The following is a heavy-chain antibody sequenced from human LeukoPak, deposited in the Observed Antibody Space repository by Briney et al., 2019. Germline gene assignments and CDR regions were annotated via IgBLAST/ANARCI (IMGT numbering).Heavy chain of an antibody. V-gene: IGHV3-30*04. CDR1: GFTLSSYA. Sequence: GRSLRLSCAASGFTLSSYAMHWVRQAPGKGLEWVAVISYDGSNKYYADSVKGRFTISRDNSKNTLYLQMNSLRAEDTAVYYCAGVWFGESTPIFDYWGQGTLVTVSS. D-gene: IGHD3-10*01. CDR2: ISYDGSNK. J-gene: IGHJ4*02. CDR3: AGVWFGESTPIFDY.